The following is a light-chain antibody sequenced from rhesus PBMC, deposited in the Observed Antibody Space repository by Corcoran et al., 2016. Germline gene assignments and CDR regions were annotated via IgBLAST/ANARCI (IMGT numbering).Light chain of an antibody. V-gene: IGKV3-24*04. CDR1: QSVSSY. CDR2: GAS. CDR3: LQSSNWPRT. J-gene: IGKJ1*01. Sequence: EIVMTQSPATLALSPGERATLSCRASQSVSSYFAWYQQKPGQAPRLLIYGASSRATGIPDRFSGSGSGTEFTLTISSLEPEDVGVYFCLQSSNWPRTFGQGTKVEIK.